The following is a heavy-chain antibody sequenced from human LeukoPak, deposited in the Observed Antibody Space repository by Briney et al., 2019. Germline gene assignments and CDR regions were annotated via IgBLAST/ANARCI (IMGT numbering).Heavy chain of an antibody. CDR2: IYYSGST. D-gene: IGHD3-9*01. CDR3: ARLSDYDILTGYYSPTLDY. Sequence: SETLSLTCTVSGGSISSYYWSWIRQPPGKGLEWIGYIYYSGSTNYNPSLKSRVTISVDTSKNQFSLKLSSVTAADTAVYYYARLSDYDILTGYYSPTLDYWGQGTLVTVSS. CDR1: GGSISSYY. J-gene: IGHJ4*02. V-gene: IGHV4-59*01.